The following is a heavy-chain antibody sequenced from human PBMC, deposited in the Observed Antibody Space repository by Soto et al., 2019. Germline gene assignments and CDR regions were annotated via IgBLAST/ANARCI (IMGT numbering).Heavy chain of an antibody. J-gene: IGHJ6*04. Sequence: QVQLVESGGGVVQPGRSLRLSCAASGFTFSSYGMHWVRQAPGKGLEWVAVIWYDGSNKYYADSVKGRFTISRDNSKNTLYTQRNSLRDEETAVYYCARDVTVGGGEKEGEYYSMDVGGEGTTVTVSS. CDR3: ARDVTVGGGEKEGEYYSMDV. CDR2: IWYDGSNK. D-gene: IGHD3-16*01. V-gene: IGHV3-33*01. CDR1: GFTFSSYG.